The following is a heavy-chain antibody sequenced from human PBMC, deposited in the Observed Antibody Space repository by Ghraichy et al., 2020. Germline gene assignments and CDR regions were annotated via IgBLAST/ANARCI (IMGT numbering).Heavy chain of an antibody. CDR1: GYTFTSYG. J-gene: IGHJ5*02. D-gene: IGHD3-3*01. Sequence: ASVKVSCKASGYTFTSYGISWVRQAPGQGLEWMGWISAYNGNTNYAQKLQGRVTMTTDTSTSTAYMELRSLRSDDTAVYYCASWVRDDFWSGYSNWFDPWGQGTLVTVSS. CDR3: ASWVRDDFWSGYSNWFDP. CDR2: ISAYNGNT. V-gene: IGHV1-18*04.